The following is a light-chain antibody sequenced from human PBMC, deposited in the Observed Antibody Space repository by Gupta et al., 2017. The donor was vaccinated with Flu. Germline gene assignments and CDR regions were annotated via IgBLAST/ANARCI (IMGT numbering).Light chain of an antibody. Sequence: SALTQPASVSVSPGQSITISCTGTSSYVGGYNYVSWYQQHPGKAPKLMIYEVSNRPSGVSNRFSGSKSGNTASLTISGLQAEDEADYYCSSYTSSSTLVFGGGTKLTVL. CDR1: SSYVGGYNY. CDR3: SSYTSSSTLV. V-gene: IGLV2-14*01. J-gene: IGLJ3*02. CDR2: EVS.